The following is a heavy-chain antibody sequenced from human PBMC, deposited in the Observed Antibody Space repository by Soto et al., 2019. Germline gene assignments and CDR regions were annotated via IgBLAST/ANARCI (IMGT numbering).Heavy chain of an antibody. Sequence: QVQLVESGGGVVQPGRSLRLSCAASGFTFSSYGMHWVRQAPGKGLEWVAVISYDGSNKYYADSVKGRFTISRDNSKNTLYLQMNSLRAEDTAVYYCAKDIDSSGYLDYWGQGALVTVSS. J-gene: IGHJ4*02. V-gene: IGHV3-30*18. CDR2: ISYDGSNK. D-gene: IGHD3-22*01. CDR1: GFTFSSYG. CDR3: AKDIDSSGYLDY.